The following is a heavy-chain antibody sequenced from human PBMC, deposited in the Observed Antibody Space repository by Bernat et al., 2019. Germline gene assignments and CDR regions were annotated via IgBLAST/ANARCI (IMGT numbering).Heavy chain of an antibody. CDR1: GFTFSSYG. CDR2: ISYDGSNK. CDR3: AKDGGYCSSTSCRSYYYYYYMDV. J-gene: IGHJ6*03. D-gene: IGHD2-2*01. Sequence: QVQLVESGGGVVQPGRSLRLSCAASGFTFSSYGMHWVRQAPGKGLEWVAVISYDGSNKYYADSVKGRFTISRDNSKNTLYLQMNSLRAEDTAVYYCAKDGGYCSSTSCRSYYYYYYMDVWGKGTTVTVSS. V-gene: IGHV3-30*18.